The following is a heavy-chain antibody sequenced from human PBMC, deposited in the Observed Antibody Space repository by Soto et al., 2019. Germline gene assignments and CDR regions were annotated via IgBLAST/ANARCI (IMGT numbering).Heavy chain of an antibody. CDR2: ISGSGGVT. V-gene: IGHV3-23*01. J-gene: IGHJ6*02. D-gene: IGHD3-10*01. CDR3: AKDRRIWFGGMDV. Sequence: EVQLLESGGGLQQPGGSLRLSCAASGFTFSNYAMNWVRQAPGKGLEWVSAISGSGGVTYYADSVKGRFTISRDHSNNTQYLQMDSLRAEDTAVYYCAKDRRIWFGGMDVWGPGTTVTVSS. CDR1: GFTFSNYA.